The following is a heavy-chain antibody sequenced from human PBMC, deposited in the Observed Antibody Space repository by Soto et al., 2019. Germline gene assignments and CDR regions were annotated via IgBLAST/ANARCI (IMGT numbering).Heavy chain of an antibody. CDR2: IYYSGST. Sequence: QVQLQESGPGLVKPSQTLSLTCTVSGGSISSGGYYWSWIRQHPGKGLEWIGYIYYSGSTYYNPSLKSRVTISVDTSKNQFSLKLSSVTAADSAVYYCARAQITIAAAGTGWFDPWGQGTLVTVSS. CDR3: ARAQITIAAAGTGWFDP. D-gene: IGHD6-13*01. CDR1: GGSISSGGYY. J-gene: IGHJ5*02. V-gene: IGHV4-31*03.